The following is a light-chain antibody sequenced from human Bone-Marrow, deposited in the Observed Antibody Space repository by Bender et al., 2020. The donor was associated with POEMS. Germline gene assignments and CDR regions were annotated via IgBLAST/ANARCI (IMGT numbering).Light chain of an antibody. Sequence: AARLTCGGDNIGSTSVHWYQQKPGQAPVLVVYDDRGRPSGLPDRFSAFKSGNTATLIMRRVEAGDEADYHCQVWDSSSDVWLFGGGTKLTVL. CDR3: QVWDSSSDVWL. J-gene: IGLJ3*02. CDR1: NIGSTS. CDR2: DDR. V-gene: IGLV3-21*02.